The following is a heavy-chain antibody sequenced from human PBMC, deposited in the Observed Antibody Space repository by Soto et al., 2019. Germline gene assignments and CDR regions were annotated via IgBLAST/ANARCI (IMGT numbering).Heavy chain of an antibody. V-gene: IGHV4-30-2*01. CDR2: IYHEGST. Sequence: PSETLSLTCAVSGGSIITGDFSWNWIRQPPGKGLEWVGYIYHEGSTYYNPSLKGRATISVDRSKNYFSLKLSSVTAADTGVYFCARGRSTSGYPNFDPWGQGTLVTVYS. D-gene: IGHD3-22*01. CDR3: ARGRSTSGYPNFDP. CDR1: GGSIITGDFS. J-gene: IGHJ5*02.